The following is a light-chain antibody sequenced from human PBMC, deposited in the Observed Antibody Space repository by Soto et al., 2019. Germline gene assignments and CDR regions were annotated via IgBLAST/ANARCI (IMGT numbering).Light chain of an antibody. CDR3: QQYNTYST. CDR1: QNINTW. Sequence: DIQMTQSPSTLSASVGDRVTITCRASQNINTWLSWHQQKPGKAPKLLIYDASSLEGGVPSRFSGSGSGTEFTLTISSLQPDDFATYYCQQYNTYSTFGQGTKVDIK. CDR2: DAS. J-gene: IGKJ1*01. V-gene: IGKV1-5*01.